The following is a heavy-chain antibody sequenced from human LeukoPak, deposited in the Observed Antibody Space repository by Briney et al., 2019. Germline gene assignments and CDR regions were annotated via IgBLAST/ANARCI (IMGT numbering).Heavy chain of an antibody. Sequence: AASVKVSCKASGGTFSSYAISWVRQATGQGLEWMGWMNPNSGNTGYAQKFQGRVTITRNTSISTAYMELSSLRSEDTAVYYCARGNVLRFLEWLFSAFDIWGQGTMVTVSS. CDR2: MNPNSGNT. CDR1: GGTFSSYA. V-gene: IGHV1-8*03. D-gene: IGHD3-3*01. CDR3: ARGNVLRFLEWLFSAFDI. J-gene: IGHJ3*02.